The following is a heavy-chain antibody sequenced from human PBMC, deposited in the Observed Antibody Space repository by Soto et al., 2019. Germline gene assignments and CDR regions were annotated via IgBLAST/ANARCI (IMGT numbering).Heavy chain of an antibody. D-gene: IGHD3-9*01. V-gene: IGHV4-31*03. CDR1: GTSIRHDNFY. CDR3: AGDLEGVVTGRGAFAV. Sequence: QVRLQESVQGLVRPSQTLSLICTVSGTSIRHDNFYWSFLRQRPGTGLEWLGYISYGGITFYNPFLGSRVFMSVDPSNNKFTMPLKPVTAADTSMYYCAGDLEGVVTGRGAFAVWGPGTLVTVSS. J-gene: IGHJ3*01. CDR2: ISYGGIT.